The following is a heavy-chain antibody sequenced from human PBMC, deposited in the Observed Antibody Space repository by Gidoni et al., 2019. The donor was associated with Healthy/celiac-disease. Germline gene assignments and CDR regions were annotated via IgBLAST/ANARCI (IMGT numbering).Heavy chain of an antibody. CDR1: GFTFSSYS. J-gene: IGHJ5*02. V-gene: IGHV3-48*04. D-gene: IGHD3-3*01. CDR3: ARDLATYYDFWSGYS. CDR2: ISSSSSTI. Sequence: EVQLVESGGGLVQPGGSLRLSCAASGFTFSSYSMNWVRQAPGKGLEWVSYISSSSSTIYYADSVKGLFTISRDNAKNSLYLQMNSLRAEDTAVYYCARDLATYYDFWSGYSWGQGTLVTVSS.